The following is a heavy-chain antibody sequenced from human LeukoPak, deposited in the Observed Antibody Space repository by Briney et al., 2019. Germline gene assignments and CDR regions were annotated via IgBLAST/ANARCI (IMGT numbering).Heavy chain of an antibody. J-gene: IGHJ4*02. V-gene: IGHV6-1*01. CDR1: GDSFSSKTVT. Sequence: SQTLSLTCAISGDSFSSKTVTWNWLRQSPSRGLDWLGRTYYRSKWSNDYSESVKSRITINPDTSKNQFSLQLNSVSPEDTAVYYCARAVSGTFDYWGQGTLVTVSP. D-gene: IGHD6-19*01. CDR2: TYYRSKWSN. CDR3: ARAVSGTFDY.